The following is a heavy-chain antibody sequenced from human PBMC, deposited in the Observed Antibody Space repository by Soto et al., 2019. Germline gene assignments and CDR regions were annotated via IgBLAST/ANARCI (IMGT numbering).Heavy chain of an antibody. D-gene: IGHD4-17*01. CDR3: ARGRRHVGIRRDYHARGFDS. J-gene: IGHJ4*02. Sequence: GGSLRLSCAASGFTFSSYWMHWVRQAPGKGLVWVSRINSDGSSTSYADSVKGRFTISRDNAKNTLYLQMNSLRAEDTAVYYCARGRRHVGIRRDYHARGFDSWGQGTLVTVSS. V-gene: IGHV3-74*01. CDR1: GFTFSSYW. CDR2: INSDGSST.